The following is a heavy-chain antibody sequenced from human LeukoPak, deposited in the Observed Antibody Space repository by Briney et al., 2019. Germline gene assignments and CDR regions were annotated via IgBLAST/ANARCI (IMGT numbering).Heavy chain of an antibody. CDR3: ARDFQSYDYVWGSYIEAFDI. CDR2: IYYSAST. CDR1: GGSISSSLYY. V-gene: IGHV4-39*02. J-gene: IGHJ3*02. D-gene: IGHD3-16*01. Sequence: SETLSLTCTVSGGSISSSLYYWGWIRQPPGKRLEWIGTIYYSASTYYNPSLKGRVTISVDTSKNQFSLKVSSVTAADTAVYYCARDFQSYDYVWGSYIEAFDIWGQGTMVTVSS.